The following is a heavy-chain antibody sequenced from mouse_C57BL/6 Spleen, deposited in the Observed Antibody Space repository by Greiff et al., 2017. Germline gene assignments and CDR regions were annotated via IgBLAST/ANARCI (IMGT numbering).Heavy chain of an antibody. Sequence: QVQLQQSGAELARPGASVKLSCKASGYTFTSYGISWVKQRTGQGLEWIGEIYPRSGNTYYNEKFKGKATLTADKSSSTAYMELRSLTSEDSAVYFCARSSFTTVVAKRYFDVWGTGTTVTVSS. CDR3: ARSSFTTVVAKRYFDV. CDR1: GYTFTSYG. D-gene: IGHD1-1*01. J-gene: IGHJ1*03. CDR2: IYPRSGNT. V-gene: IGHV1-81*01.